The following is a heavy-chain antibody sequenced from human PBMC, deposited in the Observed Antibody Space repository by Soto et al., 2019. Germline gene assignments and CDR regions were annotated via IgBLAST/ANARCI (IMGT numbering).Heavy chain of an antibody. CDR1: GGSVSSGSYF. D-gene: IGHD3-22*01. J-gene: IGHJ4*02. CDR3: ARDSSPHYYDTRGYDY. CDR2: IYYNGGT. Sequence: PSETLSLTCIISGGSVSSGSYFWSWIRQPPGKGLEWIGYIYYNGGTNYNPSLKSRVTISVGTSDNQFSLNLSSVTAADTAVYFCARDSSPHYYDTRGYDYWGQGTLVTSPQ. V-gene: IGHV4-61*01.